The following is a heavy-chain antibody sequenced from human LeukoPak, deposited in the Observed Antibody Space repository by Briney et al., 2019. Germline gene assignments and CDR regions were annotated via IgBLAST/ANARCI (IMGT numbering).Heavy chain of an antibody. D-gene: IGHD3-10*01. CDR2: SYPGDSDT. J-gene: IGHJ4*02. Sequence: GESLKISCKGSGNSFTNYWIGWVRQMPGKGLELMGLSYPGDSDTTYSPSFQGQVTISADKSISTAYLQWSSLKASDTAMYYCARRMTRGVITSPFDSWGQGTLVSVSS. CDR1: GNSFTNYW. CDR3: ARRMTRGVITSPFDS. V-gene: IGHV5-51*01.